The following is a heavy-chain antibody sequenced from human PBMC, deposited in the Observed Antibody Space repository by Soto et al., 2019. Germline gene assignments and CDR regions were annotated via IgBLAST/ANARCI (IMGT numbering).Heavy chain of an antibody. Sequence: RLSCAASGFTFSRYAMSWVRQAPGKGLEWVSLISDSGGSTNYADSVKGRFTISRDNSRNTLYLQMNSLRVEDTAVYYCAKRQVIPTTSLFGTDYYYGMDVWGQGTTVTVSS. CDR2: ISDSGGST. CDR3: AKRQVIPTTSLFGTDYYYGMDV. CDR1: GFTFSRYA. D-gene: IGHD3-3*01. J-gene: IGHJ6*02. V-gene: IGHV3-23*01.